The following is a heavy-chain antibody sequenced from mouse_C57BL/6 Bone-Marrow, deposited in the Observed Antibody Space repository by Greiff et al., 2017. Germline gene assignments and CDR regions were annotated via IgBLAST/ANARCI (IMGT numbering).Heavy chain of an antibody. CDR3: AISYDYDDYTMDY. CDR1: GYTFTNYW. V-gene: IGHV1-64*01. D-gene: IGHD2-4*01. Sequence: QVQLQQPGAELVKPGASVKLSCKASGYTFTNYWMHWVKQRPGQGLEWIGMMHPNGGSPDYNEKFKSEATLSVDKSSRTAYMELSSLTSEDSAVYYCAISYDYDDYTMDYWGQGTSVTGSS. CDR2: MHPNGGSP. J-gene: IGHJ4*01.